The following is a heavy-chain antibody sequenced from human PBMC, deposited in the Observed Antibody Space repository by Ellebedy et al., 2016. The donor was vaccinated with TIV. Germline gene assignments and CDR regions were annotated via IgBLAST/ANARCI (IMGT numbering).Heavy chain of an antibody. Sequence: PGGSLRLSCAASGFTFSDYSMNWVRQAPGKGLEWLSYISSGSRTILYADSVKGRFPIARDNAKNSLYLQMNSLRAEDTAVYYCASTTIFGILSRPYYYAMDVWGQGTTVTVSS. J-gene: IGHJ6*02. V-gene: IGHV3-48*04. CDR1: GFTFSDYS. CDR3: ASTTIFGILSRPYYYAMDV. CDR2: ISSGSRTI. D-gene: IGHD3-3*01.